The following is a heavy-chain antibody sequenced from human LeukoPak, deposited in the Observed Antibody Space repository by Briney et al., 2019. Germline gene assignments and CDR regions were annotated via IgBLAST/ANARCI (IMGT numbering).Heavy chain of an antibody. J-gene: IGHJ3*02. D-gene: IGHD3-10*01. Sequence: PGGSLRLSCSASGLIFSSFTVNWVRQAPGKGLEWVSYISSTSATIYYADSVKGRFTTSRDNAKNSLFLQMNSLRAEDTAVYYCARGNYYGSGRAFDIWGQGTMVTVSS. V-gene: IGHV3-48*04. CDR1: GLIFSSFT. CDR3: ARGNYYGSGRAFDI. CDR2: ISSTSATI.